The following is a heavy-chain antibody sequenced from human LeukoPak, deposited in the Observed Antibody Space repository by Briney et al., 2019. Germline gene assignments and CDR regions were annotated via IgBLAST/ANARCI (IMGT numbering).Heavy chain of an antibody. CDR2: IRYDGSNK. Sequence: GRSLRLSCAASGFTFSSYGMHWVRQAPGKGLEWVTFIRYDGSNKYYADSVKGRFTISRDNSKNTLYLQMNSLRAEDTAVYYCAKGGITVAMGFDPWGQGTLVTVSS. D-gene: IGHD6-13*01. V-gene: IGHV3-30*02. J-gene: IGHJ5*02. CDR1: GFTFSSYG. CDR3: AKGGITVAMGFDP.